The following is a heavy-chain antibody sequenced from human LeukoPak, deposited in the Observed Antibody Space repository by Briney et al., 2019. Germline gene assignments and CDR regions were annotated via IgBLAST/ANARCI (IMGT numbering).Heavy chain of an antibody. CDR3: ARHSSDFWSGYHALYFDY. CDR2: IYYSGST. CDR1: GGSISSYY. J-gene: IGHJ4*02. D-gene: IGHD3-3*01. Sequence: PSETLSLTCTVSGGSISSYYWSWIRQPPGKGLEWIGYIYYSGSTNYNPSLKSRVTISVDTSKNQFALKLSSVTAADTAVYYCARHSSDFWSGYHALYFDYWGQGTLVTVSS. V-gene: IGHV4-59*08.